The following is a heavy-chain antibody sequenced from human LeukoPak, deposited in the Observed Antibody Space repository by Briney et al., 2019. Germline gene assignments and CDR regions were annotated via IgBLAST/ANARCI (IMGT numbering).Heavy chain of an antibody. Sequence: GGSLRLSCAASGFTFSSYWMSWVRQAPGKWLEWVANIKQDGSEKYYVDSVKGRFTISRDNAKNSLYLQMNSLRAEDTAVYYCARYYDFWSGIPFDYWGQGTLVTVSS. CDR3: ARYYDFWSGIPFDY. CDR2: IKQDGSEK. CDR1: GFTFSSYW. D-gene: IGHD3-3*01. J-gene: IGHJ4*02. V-gene: IGHV3-7*01.